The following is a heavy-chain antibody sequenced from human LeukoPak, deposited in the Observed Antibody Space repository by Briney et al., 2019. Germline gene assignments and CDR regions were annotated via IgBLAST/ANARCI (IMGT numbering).Heavy chain of an antibody. CDR3: ASVIYGSGIPGY. D-gene: IGHD3-10*01. J-gene: IGHJ4*02. Sequence: SETLSLTCTVSGGSISSSSYYWGWIRHPPGKGLEWIGSIYYSGSTYYNPSLKSRVTISVDTSKNQFSQKLSSVTAADTAVYYCASVIYGSGIPGYWGQGTLVTVSS. CDR2: IYYSGST. V-gene: IGHV4-39*01. CDR1: GGSISSSSYY.